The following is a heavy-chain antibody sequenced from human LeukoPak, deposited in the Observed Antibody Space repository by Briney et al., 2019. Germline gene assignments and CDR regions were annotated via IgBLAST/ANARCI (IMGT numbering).Heavy chain of an antibody. CDR2: ISSSSSYI. D-gene: IGHD2-15*01. CDR1: GFTFSDYY. Sequence: GGSLRLSCAASGFTFSDYYMSWIRQAPGKGLEWVSSISSSSSYIYYADSVKGRFTISRDNAKNSLYLQMNSLRAEDTAVYYCARDPNGGSYLSNWGQGTLVTVSS. CDR3: ARDPNGGSYLSN. V-gene: IGHV3-11*06. J-gene: IGHJ4*02.